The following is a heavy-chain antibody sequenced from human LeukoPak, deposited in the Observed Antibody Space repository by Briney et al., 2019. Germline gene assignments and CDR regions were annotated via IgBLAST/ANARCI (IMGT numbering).Heavy chain of an antibody. V-gene: IGHV3-23*01. D-gene: IGHD4/OR15-4a*01. J-gene: IGHJ4*02. CDR2: ISGSGAKT. Sequence: GGSLRLSCAASGFTFSTYAMNWVRQAPGKGLEWVSAISGSGAKTYYADSVKGRFTISRDNAKNSLYLQMNSLRAEDTAFYYCARDRRTMDHFDYWGQGTLVTVSS. CDR3: ARDRRTMDHFDY. CDR1: GFTFSTYA.